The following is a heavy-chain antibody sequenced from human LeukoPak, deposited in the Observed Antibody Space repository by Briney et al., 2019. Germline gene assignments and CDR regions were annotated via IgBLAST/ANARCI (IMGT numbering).Heavy chain of an antibody. J-gene: IGHJ5*02. V-gene: IGHV4-39*01. CDR3: ARGPNIAVAGKVDP. D-gene: IGHD6-19*01. Sequence: SETLSLTCTVSGGSISSSSYYWGWIRQPPGKGLEWIGNIYYSGSTYYNPSLKSRVTISVDTSKNQFSLKLSSVTAADTAVYYRARGPNIAVAGKVDPWGQGTLVTVSS. CDR2: IYYSGST. CDR1: GGSISSSSYY.